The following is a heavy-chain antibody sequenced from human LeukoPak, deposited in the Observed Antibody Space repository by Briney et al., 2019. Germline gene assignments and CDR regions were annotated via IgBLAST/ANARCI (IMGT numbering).Heavy chain of an antibody. J-gene: IGHJ6*03. D-gene: IGHD3-16*01. CDR2: INHSGST. CDR1: GGSFSGYY. Sequence: SETLSLTCAVYGGSFSGYYWSWLRQPPGKGLEWIGEINHSGSTNYNPSLKSRVTISVDTSKNQFSLKPSSVTAADTAVYYCARETSQKGAHYMDVWGKGTTVTISS. V-gene: IGHV4-34*01. CDR3: ARETSQKGAHYMDV.